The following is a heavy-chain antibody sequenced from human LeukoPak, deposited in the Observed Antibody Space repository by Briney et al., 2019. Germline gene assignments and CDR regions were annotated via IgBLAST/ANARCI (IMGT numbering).Heavy chain of an antibody. D-gene: IGHD1-26*01. J-gene: IGHJ5*02. CDR1: GFTVSSNY. CDR3: AKQEGVGATNWFDP. Sequence: GGSLRLSCAASGFTVSSNYMSWVRQAPGKGLEWVSVIYSGGSTYYADSVKGRFTISRDNSKNTLYLQMNSLRAEDTAVYYCAKQEGVGATNWFDPWGQGTLVTVSS. V-gene: IGHV3-53*01. CDR2: IYSGGST.